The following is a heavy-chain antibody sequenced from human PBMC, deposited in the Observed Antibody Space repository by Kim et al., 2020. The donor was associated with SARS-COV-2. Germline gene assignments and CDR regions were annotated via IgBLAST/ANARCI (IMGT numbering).Heavy chain of an antibody. D-gene: IGHD3-3*01. CDR3: AKGRRLGVDGAPYYFDY. Sequence: GGSLRLSCAASGFTFSSYAMSWVRQAPGKGLEWVSAISGSGGSTYYADSVKGRFTISRDNSKNTLYLQMNSLRAEDTAVYYCAKGRRLGVDGAPYYFDYWGQGTLVTVSS. J-gene: IGHJ4*02. CDR1: GFTFSSYA. V-gene: IGHV3-23*01. CDR2: ISGSGGST.